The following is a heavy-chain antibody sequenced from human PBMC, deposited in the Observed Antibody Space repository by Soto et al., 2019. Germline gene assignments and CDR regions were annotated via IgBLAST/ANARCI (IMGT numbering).Heavy chain of an antibody. Sequence: EVQLVESGGGLVQPGGSLRLSCAASGFTVSSNYMSWVRQAPGKGLEWVSVIYSGGSTYYADSVKGRFTTSRDNSNNTLYLQMNSLRAEDTAVYYCARLPYYDFTHYMDVWGKGTTVTVSS. J-gene: IGHJ6*03. CDR3: ARLPYYDFTHYMDV. CDR1: GFTVSSNY. D-gene: IGHD3-3*01. V-gene: IGHV3-66*04. CDR2: IYSGGST.